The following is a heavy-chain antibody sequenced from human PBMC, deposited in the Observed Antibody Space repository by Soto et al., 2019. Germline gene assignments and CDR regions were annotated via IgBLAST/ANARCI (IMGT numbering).Heavy chain of an antibody. J-gene: IGHJ4*02. V-gene: IGHV2-5*02. CDR3: ARRNCSTDDCFHFDY. Sequence: QITLKESGPTLVKPTQTLTLTCTLSGLSLKTNVVGVAWIRQPPGKALEWLAVISWDDDKRYSPSLRNRFTITKDTSKDAVLLTVTNVDPVDTGTYYCARRNCSTDDCFHFDYWGQGTPLTVSS. CDR1: GLSLKTNVVG. CDR2: ISWDDDK. D-gene: IGHD2-2*01.